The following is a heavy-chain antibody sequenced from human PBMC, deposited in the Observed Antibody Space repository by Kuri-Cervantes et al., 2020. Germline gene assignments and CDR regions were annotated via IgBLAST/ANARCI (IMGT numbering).Heavy chain of an antibody. CDR3: ARGNCGGDCSIDY. D-gene: IGHD2-21*02. Sequence: SVKVSCKASGYTFTSYGISWVRQAPGQGLEWMGRIIPILGIANYAQKFQGRVTITADKSTSTAYMELSSLRSEDTAVYYCARGNCGGDCSIDYWGQGTLVTVSS. J-gene: IGHJ4*02. CDR1: GYTFTSYG. V-gene: IGHV1-69*04. CDR2: IIPILGIA.